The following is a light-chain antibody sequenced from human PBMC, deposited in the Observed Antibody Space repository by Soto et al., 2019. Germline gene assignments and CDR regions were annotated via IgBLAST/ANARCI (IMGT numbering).Light chain of an antibody. CDR3: QQYGGSPRVS. CDR1: QTVSDNY. CDR2: GAS. Sequence: ENVLTQSPGALSLSPGERATLSCRASQTVSDNYLAWYQQKPGQAPRLLIYGASTRATGIPDRFSGSGSGTDLTLTLSRLEPEDFAVYYCQQYGGSPRVSFGGGTKVEIK. V-gene: IGKV3-20*01. J-gene: IGKJ4*01.